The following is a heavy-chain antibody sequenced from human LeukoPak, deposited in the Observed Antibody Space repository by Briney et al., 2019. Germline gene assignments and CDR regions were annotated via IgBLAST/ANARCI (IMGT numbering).Heavy chain of an antibody. V-gene: IGHV4-31*03. CDR1: GGSISSGGYY. Sequence: PSETLSLTCTVSGGSISSGGYYWSWIRQHPGKGLEWIGCIYYSGSTYYNPSLKSRVTISVDTSKNQFSLKLSSVTAADTAVYYCARARGRGYYYYMDVWGKGTTVTVSS. CDR3: ARARGRGYYYYMDV. J-gene: IGHJ6*03. CDR2: IYYSGST. D-gene: IGHD3-10*01.